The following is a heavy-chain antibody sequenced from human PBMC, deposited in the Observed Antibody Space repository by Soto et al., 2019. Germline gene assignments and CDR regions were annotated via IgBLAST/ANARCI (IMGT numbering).Heavy chain of an antibody. V-gene: IGHV3-23*01. CDR1: GFTFSSYA. CDR3: SKTLGGITMIVVVISPFDY. J-gene: IGHJ4*02. D-gene: IGHD3-22*01. CDR2: ISGSGGST. Sequence: GGSLRLSCAASGFTFSSYAMSWVRQAPGKGLEWVSAISGSGGSTYYAGSVKGRFTISRDNSKNTLYLQMNSLRAEDTAVFFFSKTLGGITMIVVVISPFDYWGQGTLVTVSS.